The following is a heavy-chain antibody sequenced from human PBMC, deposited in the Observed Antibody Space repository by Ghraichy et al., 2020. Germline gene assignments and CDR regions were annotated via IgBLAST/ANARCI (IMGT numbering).Heavy chain of an antibody. CDR1: GFTFSSYW. J-gene: IGHJ3*02. Sequence: GGSLRLSCAASGFTFSSYWMHWVRQAPGKGLVWVSRINSDGSSTSYADSVKGRSTISRDNAKNTLYLQMNSLRAEDTAVYYCARDLPYYDFWSGYSAGNAFDIWGQGTMVTVSS. CDR2: INSDGSST. V-gene: IGHV3-74*01. D-gene: IGHD3-3*01. CDR3: ARDLPYYDFWSGYSAGNAFDI.